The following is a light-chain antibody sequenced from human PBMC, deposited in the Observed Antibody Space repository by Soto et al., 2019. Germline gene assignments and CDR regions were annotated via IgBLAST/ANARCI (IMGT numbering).Light chain of an antibody. CDR1: SSDVGGYNY. CDR2: EVS. Sequence: QSVLTQPPSASGSPGQSVTISCTGTSSDVGGYNYVSWYQQHPGKAPKLMIYEVSQRPSGVPDRFSGSKSDNTASLTVSGLQPEDEADYYCSSYAGSSKYVFGTGTKLTVL. CDR3: SSYAGSSKYV. J-gene: IGLJ1*01. V-gene: IGLV2-8*01.